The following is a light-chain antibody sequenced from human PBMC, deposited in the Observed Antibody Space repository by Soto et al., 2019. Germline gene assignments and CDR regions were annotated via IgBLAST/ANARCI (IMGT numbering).Light chain of an antibody. CDR1: QGIRND. V-gene: IGKV1-6*01. J-gene: IGKJ1*01. CDR3: QHYNRYSEA. CDR2: AAS. Sequence: IQMTQTPSSLTASVGDRVTITCRASQGIRNDLGWYQQKPGKAPKLLIYAASSLQSGVPSRFSGSGCGREFTLTISIRQPDDFATYYCQHYNRYSEAFGQGTKVDIK.